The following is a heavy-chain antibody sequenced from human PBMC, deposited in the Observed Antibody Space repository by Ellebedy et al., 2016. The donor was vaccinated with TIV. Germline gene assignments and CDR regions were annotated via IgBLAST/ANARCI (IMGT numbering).Heavy chain of an antibody. CDR3: ARCVVAHAAFDI. CDR1: GFTFSNYW. V-gene: IGHV3-21*01. Sequence: GESLKISCAASGFTFSNYWLSWVRQAPGKGLEWVSSISGSRSYIYYADSVKGRFTISRDNAKNSLYLQMNSLRGEDTAVYYCARCVVAHAAFDIWGQGTMVTVSS. J-gene: IGHJ3*02. D-gene: IGHD2-15*01. CDR2: ISGSRSYI.